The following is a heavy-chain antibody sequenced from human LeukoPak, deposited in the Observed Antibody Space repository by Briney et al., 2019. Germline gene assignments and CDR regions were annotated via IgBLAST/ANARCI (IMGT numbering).Heavy chain of an antibody. CDR1: GFTSSRYA. CDR2: ISSNGGVT. J-gene: IGHJ4*02. Sequence: PGGSLRLSCSASGFTSSRYAMHWVRQAPGKGLEYVSAISSNGGVTYYADSVKGRFTISRDNSKNTLYLEMSSLRVEDTAVYYCVKDVSSTYYYFDYWGQGTLVTVSS. V-gene: IGHV3-64D*09. CDR3: VKDVSSTYYYFDY. D-gene: IGHD6-13*01.